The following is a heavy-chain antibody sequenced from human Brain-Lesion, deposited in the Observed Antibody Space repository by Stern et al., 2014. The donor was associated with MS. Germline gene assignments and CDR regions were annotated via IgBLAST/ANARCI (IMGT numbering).Heavy chain of an antibody. Sequence: EVQLVESGGDLVQPGRSLRLSCAAFGFTFDDYAMHWVRQAPGKGLEWVAGIRWNSGTIGYADSVKGRFTTSRDNAYSSLYLQMNSLRPEDTALYYCARDITGSSAYFDYWGQGTLVTVSS. J-gene: IGHJ4*02. D-gene: IGHD1-14*01. CDR2: IRWNSGTI. CDR3: ARDITGSSAYFDY. V-gene: IGHV3-9*01. CDR1: GFTFDDYA.